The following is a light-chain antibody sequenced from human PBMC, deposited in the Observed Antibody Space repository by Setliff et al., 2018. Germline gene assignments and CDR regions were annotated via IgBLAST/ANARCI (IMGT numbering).Light chain of an antibody. J-gene: IGLJ1*01. Sequence: SVLTQPASVSGSPGQSITISCTGTSSDVGGYNYVSWYQQHPGKAPKLMIYDVSKRPSGVSNRFSGSKSGNTASLTISGLQAEDEADYYCSSYTSSSRRLYVFGTGTKVTVL. V-gene: IGLV2-14*01. CDR2: DVS. CDR1: SSDVGGYNY. CDR3: SSYTSSSRRLYV.